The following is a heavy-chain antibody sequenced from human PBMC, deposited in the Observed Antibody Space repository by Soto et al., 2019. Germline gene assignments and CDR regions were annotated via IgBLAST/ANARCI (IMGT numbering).Heavy chain of an antibody. J-gene: IGHJ3*01. CDR3: ARVLPGIAAAYDAFDV. Sequence: SETLSLTCTVSGDSVISATYYWSWIRQPPGTGLEWIGYSYYDGGTTYNSSLKSRVTISTDPSRSQLSLQLTSATPADTAVYYCARVLPGIAAAYDAFDVWDQGTMVTVS. V-gene: IGHV4-61*01. CDR1: GDSVISATYY. CDR2: SYYDGGT. D-gene: IGHD6-13*01.